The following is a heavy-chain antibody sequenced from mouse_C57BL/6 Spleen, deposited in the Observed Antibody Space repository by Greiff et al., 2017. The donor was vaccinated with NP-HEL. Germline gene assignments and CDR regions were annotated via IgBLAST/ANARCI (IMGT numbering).Heavy chain of an antibody. V-gene: IGHV14-2*01. J-gene: IGHJ1*03. D-gene: IGHD2-4*01. CDR1: GFNIKDYY. Sequence: VQLQQSGAELVKPGASVKLSCTASGFNIKDYYMHWVKQRTEQGLEWIGRIDPEDGETKYVPKFQGKATITADTSSNTAYLQLSSLTSEDTAVYYCARSDDYDGHWYFDVWGTGTTVTVSS. CDR3: ARSDDYDGHWYFDV. CDR2: IDPEDGET.